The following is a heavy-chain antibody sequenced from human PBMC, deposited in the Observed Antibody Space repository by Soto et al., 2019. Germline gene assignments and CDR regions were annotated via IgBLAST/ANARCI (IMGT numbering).Heavy chain of an antibody. Sequence: GGSLRLSCAASGFTFSSYAMSWVRQAPGKGLEWVSSISGRNGNTYYADYVKGRFTISRDNSKNKQYQQMNSLRAEDTAVYYCAKDVEGSGYDSGNDYWGQGT. D-gene: IGHD5-12*01. J-gene: IGHJ4*02. CDR3: AKDVEGSGYDSGNDY. CDR2: ISGRNGNT. V-gene: IGHV3-23*01. CDR1: GFTFSSYA.